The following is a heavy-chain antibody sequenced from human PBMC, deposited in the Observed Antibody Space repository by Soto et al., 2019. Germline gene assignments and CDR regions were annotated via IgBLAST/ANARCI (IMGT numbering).Heavy chain of an antibody. CDR3: AKDGGAYSGMDV. J-gene: IGHJ6*02. V-gene: IGHV3-30*18. D-gene: IGHD4-4*01. Sequence: LRLSCAASGFTFSSYGMHWVRQAPGKGLEWVAVISYDGSNKYYADSVEGRFTISRDNSKNTLYLQMNSLRAEDTAVYYCAKDGGAYSGMDVWGQGTTVTVSS. CDR2: ISYDGSNK. CDR1: GFTFSSYG.